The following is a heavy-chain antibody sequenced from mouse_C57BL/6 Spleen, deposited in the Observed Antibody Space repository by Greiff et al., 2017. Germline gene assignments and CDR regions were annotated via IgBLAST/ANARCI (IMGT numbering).Heavy chain of an antibody. CDR2: IYPGGGDI. CDR1: GYAFSSSW. D-gene: IGHD4-1*01. CDR3: SRSGIDY. J-gene: IGHJ2*01. Sequence: VQLQQSGPELVKPGASVKISCKASGYAFSSSWMHWVKQRPGKGLEWIGRIYPGGGDINYNGKFKGKATLTADKSSSTAYMQISSLTSEDSAVYFCSRSGIDYWGQGTTLTVSA. V-gene: IGHV1-82*01.